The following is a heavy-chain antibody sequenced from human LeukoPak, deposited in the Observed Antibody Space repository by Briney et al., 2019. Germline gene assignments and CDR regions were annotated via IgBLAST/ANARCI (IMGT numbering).Heavy chain of an antibody. Sequence: VASVKVSCKASGGTFSSYAISWVRQAPGQGLKWMGGIIPIFGTANYAQKFQGRVTITADESTSTAYMELSSLRSEDTAVYYCARGVTGTTWNVWGKGTTVTVSS. CDR2: IIPIFGTA. CDR3: ARGVTGTTWNV. D-gene: IGHD1-7*01. CDR1: GGTFSSYA. J-gene: IGHJ6*04. V-gene: IGHV1-69*13.